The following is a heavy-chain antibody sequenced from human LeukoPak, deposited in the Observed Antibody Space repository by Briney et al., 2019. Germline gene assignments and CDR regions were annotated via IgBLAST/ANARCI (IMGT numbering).Heavy chain of an antibody. D-gene: IGHD2-2*01. Sequence: FGTANYAQKFQGRVTITTDESTSTAYMELSSLRSEDTAVYYCARGEIVVVPAAGEYGWFDPWGQGTLVTVSS. V-gene: IGHV1-69*05. CDR2: FGTA. CDR3: ARGEIVVVPAAGEYGWFDP. J-gene: IGHJ5*02.